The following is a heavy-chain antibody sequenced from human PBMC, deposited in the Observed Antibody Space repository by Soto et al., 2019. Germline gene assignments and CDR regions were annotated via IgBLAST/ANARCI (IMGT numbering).Heavy chain of an antibody. V-gene: IGHV4-59*01. Sequence: SETLSLTCSVSGVSIVYYYWDWIRKPPGKGLEWLGHIYYTGITAYNPSLNSRITISVDTSKNQISLNLGSVTAADTAVYYCASLPARHYYHGVDVWGPGTAVTVSS. CDR2: IYYTGIT. CDR1: GVSIVYYY. J-gene: IGHJ6*02. CDR3: ASLPARHYYHGVDV. D-gene: IGHD2-2*01.